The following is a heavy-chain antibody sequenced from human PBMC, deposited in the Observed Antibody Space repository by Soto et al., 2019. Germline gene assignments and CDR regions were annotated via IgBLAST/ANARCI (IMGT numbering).Heavy chain of an antibody. CDR3: ARGLRPGIAAAVGY. Sequence: ASVKVSCKASGGTFISYAISWVRQAPGQGLEWMGGIIPIFGTANYAQKFQGRVTITADESTSTAYMELSSLRSEDTAVYYCARGLRPGIAAAVGYWGQGTLVTVSS. V-gene: IGHV1-69*13. CDR2: IIPIFGTA. D-gene: IGHD6-13*01. J-gene: IGHJ4*02. CDR1: GGTFISYA.